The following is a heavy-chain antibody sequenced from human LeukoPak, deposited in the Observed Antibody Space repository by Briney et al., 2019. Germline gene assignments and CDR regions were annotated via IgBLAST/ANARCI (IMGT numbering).Heavy chain of an antibody. Sequence: ASVKVSCKASGYTFTGYFMHWVRQAPGQGLEWMGWINPNSGGTNYAQKFQGRVTMTRDTSISTAYMELSRLRSDDTAVYYCAYSGSYSNPMDVWGKGTTVTVSS. CDR2: INPNSGGT. D-gene: IGHD1-26*01. CDR3: AYSGSYSNPMDV. J-gene: IGHJ6*03. V-gene: IGHV1-2*02. CDR1: GYTFTGYF.